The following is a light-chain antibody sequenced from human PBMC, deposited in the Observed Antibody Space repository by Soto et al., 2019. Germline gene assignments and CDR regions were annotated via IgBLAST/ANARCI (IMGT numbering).Light chain of an antibody. CDR1: QSISSW. Sequence: DIQMTQSPSTLSASVGDRVTITCRASQSISSWLAWYQQKPGKAPKLLIYDASILESGVPSRFIGSGSGTEFTLTISSLQPDDFATYYCQQYTSFPRTFGGGTKVEIK. J-gene: IGKJ4*01. V-gene: IGKV1-5*01. CDR2: DAS. CDR3: QQYTSFPRT.